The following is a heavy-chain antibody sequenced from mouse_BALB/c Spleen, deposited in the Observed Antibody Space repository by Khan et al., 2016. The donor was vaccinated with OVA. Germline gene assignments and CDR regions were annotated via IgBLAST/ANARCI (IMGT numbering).Heavy chain of an antibody. J-gene: IGHJ3*01. CDR2: MSSGGDYT. V-gene: IGHV5-6*01. Sequence: EVHLVESGGDLVKPGGSLKLSCAASGFTFSSYSMPWVRQIPDKRLEWVATMSSGGDYTYYPDSVEGRFTISRDNAKNTLYLQMSSLKSEDTAMYYCASHLTGSFAYWGQGTLVTVSA. CDR3: ASHLTGSFAY. CDR1: GFTFSSYS. D-gene: IGHD4-1*01.